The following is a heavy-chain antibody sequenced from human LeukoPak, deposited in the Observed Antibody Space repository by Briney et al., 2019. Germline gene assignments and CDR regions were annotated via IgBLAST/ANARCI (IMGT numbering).Heavy chain of an antibody. V-gene: IGHV3-48*01. CDR1: GFTFSSYA. CDR3: ASRLRFLEWLPASDAFDI. J-gene: IGHJ3*02. D-gene: IGHD3-3*01. Sequence: GGSLRLSCAASGFTFSSYAMSWVRQAPGKGLEWVSYICSSSSTIYYADSVKGRFTISRDNAKNSLYLQMNSLRAEDTAVYYCASRLRFLEWLPASDAFDIWGQGTMVTVSS. CDR2: ICSSSSTI.